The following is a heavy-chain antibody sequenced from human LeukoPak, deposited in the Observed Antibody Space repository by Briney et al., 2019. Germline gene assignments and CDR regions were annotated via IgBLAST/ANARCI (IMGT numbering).Heavy chain of an antibody. J-gene: IGHJ4*02. Sequence: PGGSLRLSCAASGFTFSSYSMTWVRQAPGKGLEWVSSISSSRSNMYYADSVKGRFTISRDNAKNSLYLQMNSLRAEDTAVYYCARAGVDYESSGHIDYWGQGTLVTVSS. V-gene: IGHV3-21*01. CDR2: ISSSRSNM. CDR3: ARAGVDYESSGHIDY. CDR1: GFTFSSYS. D-gene: IGHD3-22*01.